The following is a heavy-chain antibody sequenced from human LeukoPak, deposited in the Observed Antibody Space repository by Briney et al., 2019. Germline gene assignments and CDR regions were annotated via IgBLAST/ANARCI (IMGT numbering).Heavy chain of an antibody. CDR2: ISYDGSNK. D-gene: IGHD5-12*01. J-gene: IGHJ4*02. CDR1: GFSFSSYG. V-gene: IGHV3-30*18. CDR3: AKDLEATTRGFDY. Sequence: SGRSLRLSCAASGFSFSSYGMHWARQAPGKGLEWVAVISYDGSNKYYALSVRGRFTISRDNSKNTLYLQMSSLRAEDTAVYYCAKDLEATTRGFDYWGQGSRVTVSS.